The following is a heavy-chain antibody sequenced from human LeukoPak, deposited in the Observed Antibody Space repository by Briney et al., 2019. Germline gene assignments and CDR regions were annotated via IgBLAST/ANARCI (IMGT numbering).Heavy chain of an antibody. J-gene: IGHJ4*02. V-gene: IGHV1-69*13. Sequence: SVKVSCKASGYTFTSYGISWVRQAPGQGLEWMGGIIPIFGTANYAQKFQGRVTITADESTSTAYMELSSLRSEDTAVYYCARGSGYYESLDYWGQGTLVTVSS. CDR1: GYTFTSYG. CDR2: IIPIFGTA. CDR3: ARGSGYYESLDY. D-gene: IGHD3-22*01.